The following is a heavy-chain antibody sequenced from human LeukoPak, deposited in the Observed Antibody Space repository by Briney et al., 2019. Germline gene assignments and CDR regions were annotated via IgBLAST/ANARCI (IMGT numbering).Heavy chain of an antibody. CDR2: IYYSGST. CDR3: ARGGTITFHP. V-gene: IGHV4-59*01. D-gene: IGHD5-12*01. CDR1: GGSISSYY. Sequence: PSETLSLTCTVSGGSISSYYWSWIRQPPGKGLEWIGYIYYSGSTNYNPSLTSRVTISVHTSKNQFSLKLSSVTAADTAVYYCARGGTITFHPWGQGTLVTVSS. J-gene: IGHJ4*02.